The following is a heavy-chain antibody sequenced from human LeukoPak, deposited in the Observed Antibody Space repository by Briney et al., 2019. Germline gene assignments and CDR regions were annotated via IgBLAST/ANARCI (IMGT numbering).Heavy chain of an antibody. CDR1: GYTFTSYD. CDR3: ARGTTVTTRRGDWFDP. J-gene: IGHJ5*02. CDR2: MNPNSGNT. Sequence: ASVKVSCKASGYTFTSYDINWVRQATGQGLEWMGWMNPNSGNTGYAQKFQGRVTMTRDTSISTAYMELSRLRSDDTAVYYCARGTTVTTRRGDWFDPWGQGTLVTVSS. V-gene: IGHV1-8*01. D-gene: IGHD4-11*01.